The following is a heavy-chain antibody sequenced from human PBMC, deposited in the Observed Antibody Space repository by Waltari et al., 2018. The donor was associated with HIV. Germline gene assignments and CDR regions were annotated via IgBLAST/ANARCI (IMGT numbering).Heavy chain of an antibody. J-gene: IGHJ3*02. CDR1: GFTFTSSA. D-gene: IGHD3-3*02. CDR2: IVVGSGNT. Sequence: QMQLVQSGPEVKKPGTSVKVSCKASGFTFTSSAVQWVRQARGQRLEWIGWIVVGSGNTNYAQKFQERVTITRDMSTSTAYMELSSLRSEDTAVYYCAAGVGLLEWPSSDAFDIWGQGTMVTVSS. CDR3: AAGVGLLEWPSSDAFDI. V-gene: IGHV1-58*01.